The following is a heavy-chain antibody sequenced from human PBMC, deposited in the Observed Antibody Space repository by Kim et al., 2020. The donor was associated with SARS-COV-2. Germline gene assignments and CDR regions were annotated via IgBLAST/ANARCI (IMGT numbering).Heavy chain of an antibody. D-gene: IGHD3-10*01. Sequence: GGSLRLSCEASGFTFSNYEMNWVRQAPGKGLEWLSFISTSGDTTYYADSVKGRFTLSRDNARNSLYLQMSSLRAEDTGVYYCTRDVSGWFDYWGQGTQVT. V-gene: IGHV3-48*03. CDR1: GFTFSNYE. J-gene: IGHJ4*02. CDR2: ISTSGDTT. CDR3: TRDVSGWFDY.